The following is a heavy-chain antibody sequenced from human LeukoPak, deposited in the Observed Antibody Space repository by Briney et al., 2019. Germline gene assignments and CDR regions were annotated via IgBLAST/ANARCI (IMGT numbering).Heavy chain of an antibody. Sequence: SVKVSCKASGGTFSSYAISWVRQAPGQGLEWMGGIIPIFGTANYAQKFQGRVTITTDESTSTAYMELSSLRSEDTAVYYCARDHCYDITRGAPGWFDPRGQGTLVTVSS. J-gene: IGHJ5*02. V-gene: IGHV1-69*05. CDR3: ARDHCYDITRGAPGWFDP. D-gene: IGHD3-22*01. CDR2: IIPIFGTA. CDR1: GGTFSSYA.